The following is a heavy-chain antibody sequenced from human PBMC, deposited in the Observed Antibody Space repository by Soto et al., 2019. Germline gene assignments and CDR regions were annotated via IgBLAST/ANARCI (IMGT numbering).Heavy chain of an antibody. J-gene: IGHJ4*02. CDR2: MNPNSGNT. D-gene: IGHD3-9*01. Sequence: ASVKVSCKASGYTFTSYDINWVRQATGQGLEWMGWMNPNSGNTGYAQKFQGRVTMTRNTSISTAYMELSSLRSEDTAVYYCASILTGYYMFDYWGQGTLVTVSS. CDR1: GYTFTSYD. CDR3: ASILTGYYMFDY. V-gene: IGHV1-8*01.